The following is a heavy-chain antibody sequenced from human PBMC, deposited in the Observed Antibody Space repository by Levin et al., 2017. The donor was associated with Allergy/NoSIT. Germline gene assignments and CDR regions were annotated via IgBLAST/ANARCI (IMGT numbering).Heavy chain of an antibody. CDR2: ISAYNGNT. CDR3: ARDRAIRWDIVVVPAATLFY. V-gene: IGHV1-18*01. J-gene: IGHJ4*02. D-gene: IGHD2-2*01. CDR1: GYTFTSYG. Sequence: ASVKVSCKASGYTFTSYGISWVRQAPGQGLEWMGWISAYNGNTNYAQKLQGRVTMTTDTSTSTAYMELRSLRSDDTAVYYCARDRAIRWDIVVVPAATLFYWGQGTLVTVSS.